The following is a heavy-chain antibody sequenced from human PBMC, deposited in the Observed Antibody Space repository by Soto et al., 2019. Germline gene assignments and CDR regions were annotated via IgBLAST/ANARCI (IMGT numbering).Heavy chain of an antibody. D-gene: IGHD2-2*01. CDR2: ISYDGSNK. CDR1: GFTFSSYG. CDR3: AKTVGYQLLLGGFDS. Sequence: QPGGSLRLSCAASGFTFSSYGMHWVRQAPGKGLEWVAVISYDGSNKYYADSVKGRFTISRDNSKNTLYLQMDSLRAEDTAVYYCAKTVGYQLLLGGFDSWGQGTLVTVSS. V-gene: IGHV3-30*18. J-gene: IGHJ4*02.